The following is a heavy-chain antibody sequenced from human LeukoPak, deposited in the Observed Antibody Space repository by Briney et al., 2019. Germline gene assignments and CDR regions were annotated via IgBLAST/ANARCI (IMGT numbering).Heavy chain of an antibody. V-gene: IGHV3-66*01. Sequence: PGGSLRLSCAASGFIVSGHYMIWVRQAPEKGLEWVSVLYGGGSTNVADSVRGRFTMSRDTSESTVHLQMNSLRVEDTALYYCATSSVGPSRNWYFDLWGRGTQVTVSS. CDR2: LYGGGST. J-gene: IGHJ2*01. CDR3: ATSSVGPSRNWYFDL. D-gene: IGHD1-26*01. CDR1: GFIVSGHY.